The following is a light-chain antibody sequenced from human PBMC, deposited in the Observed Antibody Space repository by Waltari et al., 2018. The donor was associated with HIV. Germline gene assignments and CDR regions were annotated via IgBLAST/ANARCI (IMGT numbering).Light chain of an antibody. V-gene: IGLV2-14*01. CDR2: EVS. Sequence: QSALTQPASMSGSPGPSITISCPGTSSGLGNHNHVPWYQQHPGKAPKLIIYEVSNRPSGVSNRFSGSKSGDTASLTISGLQADDEADYYCTSYTTSSILWVFGGGTKLTVL. CDR3: TSYTTSSILWV. CDR1: SSGLGNHNH. J-gene: IGLJ3*02.